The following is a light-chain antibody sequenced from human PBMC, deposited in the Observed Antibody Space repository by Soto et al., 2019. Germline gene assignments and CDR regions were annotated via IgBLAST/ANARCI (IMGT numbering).Light chain of an antibody. V-gene: IGKV1-39*01. Sequence: DIQMTQSPSSXSASVGNRVTITCRASQAIHSYLNWYQQKPGKAPNLLIFATSTLQSGVPSRFSDSGSGTDFTLTISSLQPEDFATYYCQQRETFGPGTKVDIK. CDR1: QAIHSY. CDR3: QQRET. CDR2: ATS. J-gene: IGKJ3*01.